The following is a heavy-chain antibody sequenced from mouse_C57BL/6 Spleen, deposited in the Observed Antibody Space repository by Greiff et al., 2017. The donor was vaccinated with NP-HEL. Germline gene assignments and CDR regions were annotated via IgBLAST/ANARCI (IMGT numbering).Heavy chain of an antibody. J-gene: IGHJ3*01. CDR2: SRNKANDYTT. Sequence: EVNVVESGGGLVQSGRSLRLSCATSGFTFSDFYMEWVRQAPGKGLEWIAASRNKANDYTTEYSASVKGRFIVSRDTSQSILYLQMNALRAEDTASYYCARDEHDYDAAWVAYWGQGTLVTVAA. CDR3: ARDEHDYDAAWVAY. V-gene: IGHV7-1*01. D-gene: IGHD2-4*01. CDR1: GFTFSDFY.